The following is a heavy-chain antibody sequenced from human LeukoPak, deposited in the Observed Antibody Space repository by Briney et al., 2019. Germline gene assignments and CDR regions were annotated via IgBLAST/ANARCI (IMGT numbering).Heavy chain of an antibody. CDR2: ISGSGGST. D-gene: IGHD2-21*01. Sequence: GGSLRLSCAASGFTFSSYAMSWVRQAPGKGLEWVSGISGSGGSTYYADSVKGRFTISRDNSKDTLYLQMNSLRAEDTAVYYCATEKGDSPDYWGQGTLVTVSS. V-gene: IGHV3-23*01. J-gene: IGHJ4*02. CDR3: ATEKGDSPDY. CDR1: GFTFSSYA.